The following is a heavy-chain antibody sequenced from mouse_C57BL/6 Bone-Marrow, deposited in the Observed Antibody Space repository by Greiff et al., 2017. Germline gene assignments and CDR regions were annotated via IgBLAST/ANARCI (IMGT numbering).Heavy chain of an antibody. J-gene: IGHJ3*01. CDR2: ISNGGGST. CDR1: GFTFSDYY. V-gene: IGHV5-12*01. Sequence: EVKVVESGGGLVQPGGSLKLSCAASGFTFSDYYMYWVRQTPEKRLEWVAYISNGGGSTYYPDTVKGRFTISRDNAKNTLYLQMSRLKSADTAMYYCARQPNYGSSPWFAYWGQGTLVTVSA. D-gene: IGHD1-1*01. CDR3: ARQPNYGSSPWFAY.